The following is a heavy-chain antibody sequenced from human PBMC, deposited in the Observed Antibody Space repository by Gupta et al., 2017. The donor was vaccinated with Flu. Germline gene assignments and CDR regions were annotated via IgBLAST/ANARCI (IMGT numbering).Heavy chain of an antibody. J-gene: IGHJ4*02. V-gene: IGHV1-2*05. CDR3: AREGEYPTLGSFDY. CDR1: GYTFSRYY. CDR2: IDPTSGAT. D-gene: IGHD3-10*01. Sequence: QVQLVQSGAEVQEPGASVKVSCKASGYTFSRYYLHGVRQTPGQGLEWLGRIDPTSGATKFPQRFQGRVSMTRDMSTSTFYMELSSLRSDDSGVYYCAREGEYPTLGSFDYWGQGTRVTVSS.